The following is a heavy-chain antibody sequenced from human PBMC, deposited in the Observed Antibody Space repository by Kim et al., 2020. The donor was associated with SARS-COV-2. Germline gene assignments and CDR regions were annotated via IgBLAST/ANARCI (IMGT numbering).Heavy chain of an antibody. CDR1: GGTFSSYA. V-gene: IGHV1-69*13. D-gene: IGHD1-26*01. J-gene: IGHJ4*02. Sequence: SVKVSCKASGGTFSSYAISWVRQAPGQGLEWMGGIIPIFGTANYAQKFQGRVTITADESTSTAYMELSSLRSEDTAVYYCAREVRVGATFFVHGYWGQGTLVTVSS. CDR3: AREVRVGATFFVHGY. CDR2: IIPIFGTA.